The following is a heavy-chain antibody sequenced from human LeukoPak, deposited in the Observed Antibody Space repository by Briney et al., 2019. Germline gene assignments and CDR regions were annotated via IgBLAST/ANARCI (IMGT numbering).Heavy chain of an antibody. J-gene: IGHJ5*02. CDR2: IIPIFGTA. Sequence: GASVKVSCKASGGTFISYAISWVRQAPGQGLEWMGGIIPIFGTANYAQKFQGRVTITADESTSTAYMELSSLRSEDTAVYYCASAPGGSEEYNWFDPWGQGTLVTVSS. V-gene: IGHV1-69*13. CDR1: GGTFISYA. CDR3: ASAPGGSEEYNWFDP. D-gene: IGHD1-14*01.